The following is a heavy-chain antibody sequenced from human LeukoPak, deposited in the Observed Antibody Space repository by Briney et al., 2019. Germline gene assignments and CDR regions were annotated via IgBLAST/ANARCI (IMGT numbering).Heavy chain of an antibody. D-gene: IGHD3-16*01. CDR1: GGSFDGYY. CDR2: INHVGIT. V-gene: IGHV4-34*01. J-gene: IGHJ4*02. Sequence: SETLSLTCAVYGGSFDGYYWSWIRQSPGKGLEWIGHINHVGITNHNPSLKSRVTISVDKSKNQFTLKVRSVTAADTGVYYCARKGLRPLGGLAEYFFDFWGQGTMVSVAS. CDR3: ARKGLRPLGGLAEYFFDF.